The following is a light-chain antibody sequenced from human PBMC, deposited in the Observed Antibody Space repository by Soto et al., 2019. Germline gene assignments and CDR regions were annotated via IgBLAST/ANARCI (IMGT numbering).Light chain of an antibody. CDR2: KAS. CDR3: QQYTSYSEA. V-gene: IGKV1-5*03. Sequence: DIQMTQSPSTLSGSVGDRVTITCRASQTISSWLAWYQQKPGKAPKLLIYKASTLKSGVPSRFSGSGSGTEFTLTISRRQPDDFATYYCQQYTSYSEAVGQGTKVEL. J-gene: IGKJ1*01. CDR1: QTISSW.